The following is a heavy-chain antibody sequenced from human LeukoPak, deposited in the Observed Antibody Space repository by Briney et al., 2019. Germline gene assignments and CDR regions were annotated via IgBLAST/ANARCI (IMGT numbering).Heavy chain of an antibody. Sequence: PGGSLRLSCAASGFTFKGYWMSWVRQAPGKGLEWVANIQQDGSEKKYVDSVKGRFTISRDNAKNSLYLQMDSPRAEDTAVYYCARLRYTYGKNFDCWGQGTLVTVSS. CDR2: IQQDGSEK. V-gene: IGHV3-7*01. CDR1: GFTFKGYW. J-gene: IGHJ4*02. D-gene: IGHD5-18*01. CDR3: ARLRYTYGKNFDC.